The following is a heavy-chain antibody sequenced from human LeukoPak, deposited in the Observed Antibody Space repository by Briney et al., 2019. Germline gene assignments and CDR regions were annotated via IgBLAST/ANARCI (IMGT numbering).Heavy chain of an antibody. V-gene: IGHV3-23*01. CDR1: GFTFSSYS. CDR3: ADEMPNTGAFDM. Sequence: GGSLRLSCAASGFTFSSYSMNWVRQAPGKGLEWVTGIRSSGDNRYYADSVTGRFAISRDNSKNTLYLQMNSLRADDAAVYYCADEMPNTGAFDMWGQGTMVTVSS. CDR2: IRSSGDNR. D-gene: IGHD2-2*01. J-gene: IGHJ3*02.